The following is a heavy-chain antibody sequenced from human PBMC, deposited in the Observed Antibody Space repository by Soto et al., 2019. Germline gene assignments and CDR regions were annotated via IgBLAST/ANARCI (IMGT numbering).Heavy chain of an antibody. D-gene: IGHD2-2*01. CDR1: GYSISSSNW. V-gene: IGHV4-28*03. Sequence: TLSLPCAVSGYSISSSNWWGWIRQPPGKGLEWIGYIYYSGSTYYNPSLKSRVTMSVDTSKRQFSLKLSSVTAVDTAVYFCARAVGCSSTSGYSYYYYGMDVWGRGTTVTVSS. CDR2: IYYSGST. J-gene: IGHJ6*02. CDR3: ARAVGCSSTSGYSYYYYGMDV.